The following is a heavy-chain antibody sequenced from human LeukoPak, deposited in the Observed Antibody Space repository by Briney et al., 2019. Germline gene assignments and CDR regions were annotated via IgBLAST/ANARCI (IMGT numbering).Heavy chain of an antibody. V-gene: IGHV1-24*01. Sequence: ASVKVSCKVSGYTLTELSMHWVRQAPGEGLEWMGGFDPEDGETIYAQKFQGRVTMTEDTSTDTAYMELSSLRSEDTAVYYCATGVTFNPHAFDIWGQGTMVTVSS. CDR2: FDPEDGET. CDR1: GYTLTELS. J-gene: IGHJ3*02. CDR3: ATGVTFNPHAFDI. D-gene: IGHD2-21*02.